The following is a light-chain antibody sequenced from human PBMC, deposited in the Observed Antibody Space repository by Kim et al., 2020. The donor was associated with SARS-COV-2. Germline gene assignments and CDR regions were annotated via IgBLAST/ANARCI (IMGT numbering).Light chain of an antibody. CDR1: SLKTYY. Sequence: SSELTQDPAVSVALGQTVRITCQGDSLKTYYATWYQQKPGQAPIVVIYGKNNRPSGIPVRFSGSSSGNTASLTVTGAQAVDEADYYCNSRDNSGDHVVFGGGTQLTVL. CDR2: GKN. CDR3: NSRDNSGDHVV. V-gene: IGLV3-19*01. J-gene: IGLJ2*01.